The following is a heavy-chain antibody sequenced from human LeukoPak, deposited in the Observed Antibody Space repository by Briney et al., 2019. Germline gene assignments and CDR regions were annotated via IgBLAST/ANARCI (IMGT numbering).Heavy chain of an antibody. V-gene: IGHV1-2*02. CDR2: INPNSGGT. D-gene: IGHD2-2*01. CDR3: ARAGGNIVVVPAASGDI. J-gene: IGHJ3*02. Sequence: GASVKVSCKASGYTFTGYYMHWVRQAPGQGLEWMGWINPNSGGTNYAQKLQGRVTMTTDTSTSTAYMELRSLRSDDTAVYYCARAGGNIVVVPAASGDIWGQGTMVTVSS. CDR1: GYTFTGYY.